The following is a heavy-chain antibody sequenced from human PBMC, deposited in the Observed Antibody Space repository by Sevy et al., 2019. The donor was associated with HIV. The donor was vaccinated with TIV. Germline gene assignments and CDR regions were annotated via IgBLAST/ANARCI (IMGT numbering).Heavy chain of an antibody. CDR2: NYSGGST. J-gene: IGHJ3*02. CDR3: ARVGGGDAFDI. Sequence: GGSLRLSCAASGFTVSSNYMSWVRRAPGKGLEWVSDNYSGGSTYDADSVKGRFTISRDNSKNTPYLQMNSLRAEDTAVYYCARVGGGDAFDIWGQGTMVTVSS. V-gene: IGHV3-53*01. D-gene: IGHD2-15*01. CDR1: GFTVSSNY.